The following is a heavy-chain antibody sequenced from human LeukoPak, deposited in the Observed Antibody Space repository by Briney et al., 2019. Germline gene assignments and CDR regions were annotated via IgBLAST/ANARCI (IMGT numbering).Heavy chain of an antibody. V-gene: IGHV4-34*01. D-gene: IGHD1-26*01. CDR1: GGSFSGYY. CDR3: ARVGRARGNYFDY. Sequence: SETLSLTCAVYGGSFSGYYWSWIRQPPGKGLEWIGEINHSGSTNCNPSLKSRVTISVDTSKNQFSLKLSSVTAADTAVYYCARVGRARGNYFDYWGQGTLVTVSS. CDR2: INHSGST. J-gene: IGHJ4*02.